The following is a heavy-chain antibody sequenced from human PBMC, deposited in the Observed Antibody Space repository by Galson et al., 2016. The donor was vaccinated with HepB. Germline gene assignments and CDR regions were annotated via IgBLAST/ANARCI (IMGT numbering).Heavy chain of an antibody. CDR1: GFTFGDYA. Sequence: SLRLSCAASGFTFGDYAVNWFRQAPGKGLQWVGHIRSKPYGGTTEYAASVKGRFTISRDDSKMIAYLQMNSLKTEDTALYYCSRVALGSGGDYWGQGTLVTVSS. J-gene: IGHJ4*02. CDR2: IRSKPYGGTT. V-gene: IGHV3-49*03. CDR3: SRVALGSGGDY. D-gene: IGHD3-10*01.